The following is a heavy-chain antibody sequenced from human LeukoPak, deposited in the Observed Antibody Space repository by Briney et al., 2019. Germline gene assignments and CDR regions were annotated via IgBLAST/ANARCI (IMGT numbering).Heavy chain of an antibody. V-gene: IGHV4-30-4*01. Sequence: SETLSLTCTVSGDSIKSDEYHWSWIRQPPGKGLEWIGYIFYRGTTYYNPSLMSRVTMSLDTSKNQFSLKLSSVTAADTAVYYCAREGADWGGNFYAMDVWAQGTTVTVSS. CDR1: GDSIKSDEYH. D-gene: IGHD7-27*01. CDR3: AREGADWGGNFYAMDV. CDR2: IFYRGTT. J-gene: IGHJ6*02.